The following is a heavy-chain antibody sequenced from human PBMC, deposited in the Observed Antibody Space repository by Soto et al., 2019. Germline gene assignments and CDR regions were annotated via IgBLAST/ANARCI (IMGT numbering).Heavy chain of an antibody. V-gene: IGHV3-21*01. D-gene: IGHD3-22*01. CDR2: ISSSSSYI. J-gene: IGHJ3*02. CDR1: GFTFSGYI. Sequence: GGSLRVSCAASGFTFSGYIMNWVGQSPGKGLEWVSSISSSSSYIYYADSVKGRFAISRDNAKNSLYLQMNSLRAEDTAVYYCARVVYYYDSSAAFDIWGQGTMVPVSS. CDR3: ARVVYYYDSSAAFDI.